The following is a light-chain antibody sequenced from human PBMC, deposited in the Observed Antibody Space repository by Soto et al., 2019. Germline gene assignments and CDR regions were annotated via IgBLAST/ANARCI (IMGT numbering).Light chain of an antibody. CDR3: MQAQQTPWT. CDR2: LGS. V-gene: IGKV2-28*01. Sequence: DIVMTQSPLSLSVTPGEPASLSCRSSQSLLHSNGYNYLDWYLQKPGQSPQLLIYLGSNRASGVPDRFSGSGSGTDFTLKMSRVEAEDVGVYYCMQAQQTPWTFGQGTKVEIK. CDR1: QSLLHSNGYNY. J-gene: IGKJ1*01.